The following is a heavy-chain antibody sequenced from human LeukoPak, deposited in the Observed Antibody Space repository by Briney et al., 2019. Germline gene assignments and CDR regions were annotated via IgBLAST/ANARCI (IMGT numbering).Heavy chain of an antibody. J-gene: IGHJ4*02. Sequence: GGSLRLSCAASGFTFSSYSMNWVRQAPGKGLEWVSYISSRSSTIYYADSVKGRFTISRDNAKNSLYLQMNSLRAEDTAVYYCXRESSGWFLDYWGQGTLVTVSS. CDR3: XRESSGWFLDY. D-gene: IGHD6-19*01. CDR1: GFTFSSYS. V-gene: IGHV3-48*01. CDR2: ISSRSSTI.